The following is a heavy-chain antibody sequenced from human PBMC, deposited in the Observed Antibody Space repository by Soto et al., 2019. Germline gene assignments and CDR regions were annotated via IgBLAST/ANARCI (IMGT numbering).Heavy chain of an antibody. J-gene: IGHJ4*02. D-gene: IGHD3-10*01. CDR1: GYTFTDYY. V-gene: IGHV1-69-2*01. CDR3: ATDSKNYGSGSSHHNFDY. CDR2: VDPEDGET. Sequence: RASVKVSCKVSGYTFTDYYMHWVQQAPGKGLEWMGLVDPEDGETIYAEKFQGRVTITADTSTDTAYMELSSLRSEDTAVYYCATDSKNYGSGSSHHNFDYWGQGTLVTVSS.